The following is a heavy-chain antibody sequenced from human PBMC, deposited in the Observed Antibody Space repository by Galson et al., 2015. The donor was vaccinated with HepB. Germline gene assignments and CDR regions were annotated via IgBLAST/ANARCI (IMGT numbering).Heavy chain of an antibody. D-gene: IGHD2-21*02. V-gene: IGHV1-69*04. Sequence: SVKVSCKASGGTFSSYAISWVRQAPGQGLEWMGRIIPILGIANYAQKFQGRVTITADKSTSTAYMELSSLRSEDTAVYYCARDQDCGGDCYFNWFDPWGQGTLVTVSS. CDR1: GGTFSSYA. CDR3: ARDQDCGGDCYFNWFDP. J-gene: IGHJ5*02. CDR2: IIPILGIA.